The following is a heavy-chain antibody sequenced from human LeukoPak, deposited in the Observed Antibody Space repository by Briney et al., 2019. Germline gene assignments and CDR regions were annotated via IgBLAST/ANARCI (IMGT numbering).Heavy chain of an antibody. D-gene: IGHD6-13*01. V-gene: IGHV1-2*02. Sequence: ASVTVSCKASGYTFTGYYMHWVRQAPGQGLEWMGWINPNSGGTNYAQKFQGRVTMTRDTSISTAYMELSRLRSDDTAVYYCASLGAYSSSRGWFDPWGQGTLVTVSS. CDR3: ASLGAYSSSRGWFDP. J-gene: IGHJ5*02. CDR1: GYTFTGYY. CDR2: INPNSGGT.